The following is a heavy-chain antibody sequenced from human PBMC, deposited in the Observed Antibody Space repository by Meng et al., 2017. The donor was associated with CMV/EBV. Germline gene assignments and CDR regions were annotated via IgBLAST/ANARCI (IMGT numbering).Heavy chain of an antibody. J-gene: IGHJ5*02. V-gene: IGHV4-39*07. CDR1: GGSISSSSYY. Sequence: SETLSLTCTVSGGSISSSSYYWGWIRQPPGKGLEWIGSIYYSGSTYYNPSLKSRVTISVDTSKNQFSLKLSSVTAADTAVYYWARAHEANWFDPWGQGTLVTVSS. CDR3: ARAHEANWFDP. CDR2: IYYSGST.